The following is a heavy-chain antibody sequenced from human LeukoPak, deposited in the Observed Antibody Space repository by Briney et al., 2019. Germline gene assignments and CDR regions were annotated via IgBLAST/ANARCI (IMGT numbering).Heavy chain of an antibody. CDR3: ARDMTAGSWHALDY. V-gene: IGHV3-48*01. Sequence: GGSLRLSCEASGFSFSTYSMTWVRQAPGKGLEWVSYITSNSGAIYYADSVKGRFTMSRDNAKNSLYLQMNSLRAEDTAVYYCARDMTAGSWHALDYWGQGTLITVSS. CDR2: ITSNSGAI. CDR1: GFSFSTYS. D-gene: IGHD6-13*01. J-gene: IGHJ4*02.